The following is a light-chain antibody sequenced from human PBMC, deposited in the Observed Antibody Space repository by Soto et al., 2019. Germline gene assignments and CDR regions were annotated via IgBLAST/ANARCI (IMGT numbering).Light chain of an antibody. CDR1: QSVSSN. J-gene: IGKJ5*01. CDR3: QQYNNWPQT. CDR2: GAS. V-gene: IGKV3-15*01. Sequence: ESVLTQSPATLSVSPGERATLSCRASQSVSSNLAWYQQKPGQAPRLLIYGASTRATGIPARLSGSGSGTEFTLTISSLQSEDFAVYYCQQYNNWPQTFGQGTRLEI.